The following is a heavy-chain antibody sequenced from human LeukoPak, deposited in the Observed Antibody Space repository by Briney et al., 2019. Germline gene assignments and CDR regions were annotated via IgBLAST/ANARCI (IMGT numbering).Heavy chain of an antibody. CDR1: GLSLSNYA. Sequence: GGSLRLSCVVSGLSLSNYAMTWVRQAPGKGLEWVSYISERGGSTTYADSVKGRFTISRDTSLNTLYLQMNNLRAEDTAVYYCARLISTSSSRVSHYWGRGTLVTV. J-gene: IGHJ4*02. V-gene: IGHV3-23*01. CDR2: ISERGGST. CDR3: ARLISTSSSRVSHY. D-gene: IGHD6-6*01.